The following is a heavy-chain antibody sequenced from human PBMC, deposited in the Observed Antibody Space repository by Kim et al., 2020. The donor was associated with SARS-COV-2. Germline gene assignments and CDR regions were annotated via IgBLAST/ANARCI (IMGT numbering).Heavy chain of an antibody. CDR3: ARDRPSNDYGDYVFDY. D-gene: IGHD4-17*01. CDR1: GFTFSSYE. Sequence: GGSLRLSCAASGFTFSSYEMNWVRQAPGKGLEWVSYISSSGSTIYYADSVKGRFTISRDNAKNSLYLQMNSLRAEDTAVYYCARDRPSNDYGDYVFDYWGQGTLVTVSS. J-gene: IGHJ4*02. CDR2: ISSSGSTI. V-gene: IGHV3-48*03.